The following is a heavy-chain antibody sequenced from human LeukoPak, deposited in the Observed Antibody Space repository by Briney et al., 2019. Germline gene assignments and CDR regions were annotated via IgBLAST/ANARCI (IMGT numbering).Heavy chain of an antibody. V-gene: IGHV4-30-2*01. D-gene: IGHD2-2*01. CDR1: GGSISSGGYY. CDR3: ARSVVVPASFDY. Sequence: PSETLSLTCTVSGGSISSGGYYWSWIRQPPGKGLEWIGYIYHSGSTYYNPSLKSRVTISVDRSKNQFSLKLSSVTAADTAVYYCARSVVVPASFDYWGQGTLVTVSS. CDR2: IYHSGST. J-gene: IGHJ4*02.